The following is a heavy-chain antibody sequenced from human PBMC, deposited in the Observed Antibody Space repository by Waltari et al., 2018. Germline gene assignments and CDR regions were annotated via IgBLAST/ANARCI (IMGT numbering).Heavy chain of an antibody. Sequence: QVQLVESGGGVVQPGRSLRLSCAASGFTFSSYAMHWVRPAPGKGLEWVAVISYDGSNKYYADSVKGRFTISRDNSKNTLYLQMNSLRAEDTAVYYCARAGGSSSHWYFDLWGRGTLVTVSS. CDR3: ARAGGSSSHWYFDL. CDR1: GFTFSSYA. V-gene: IGHV3-30-3*01. CDR2: ISYDGSNK. J-gene: IGHJ2*01.